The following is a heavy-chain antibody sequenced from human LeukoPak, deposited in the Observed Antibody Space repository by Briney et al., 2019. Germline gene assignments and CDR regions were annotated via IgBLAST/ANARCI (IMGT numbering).Heavy chain of an antibody. CDR3: ARESVGVLGTSSGDAFDI. Sequence: RASETLSLTCTVSGGSISSGDYYWSWIRQPLGKGLEWIGYIYYSGSTYYNPSLKSRVTISVDTSKNQFSLKLSSVTAADTAVYYCARESVGVLGTSSGDAFDIWGQGTMVTVSS. D-gene: IGHD1-1*01. CDR2: IYYSGST. V-gene: IGHV4-30-4*01. CDR1: GGSISSGDYY. J-gene: IGHJ3*02.